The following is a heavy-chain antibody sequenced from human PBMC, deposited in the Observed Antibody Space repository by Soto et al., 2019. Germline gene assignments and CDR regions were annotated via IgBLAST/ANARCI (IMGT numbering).Heavy chain of an antibody. CDR3: ARKNAPMVRSSNWFDP. D-gene: IGHD3-10*01. J-gene: IGHJ5*02. Sequence: QVQLQQWGAGLLKPSETLSLTCAVYGGSFSGYYWSWIRQPPGKGLEWIGEINHSGSTNYNPSRHSRVTISVDTSKNQFPRTLSSVTAAVPAVYYCARKNAPMVRSSNWFDPWGQGTLVAVSS. CDR1: GGSFSGYY. V-gene: IGHV4-34*01. CDR2: INHSGST.